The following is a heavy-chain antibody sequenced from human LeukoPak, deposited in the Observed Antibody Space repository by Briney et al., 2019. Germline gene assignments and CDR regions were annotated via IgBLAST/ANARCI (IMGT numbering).Heavy chain of an antibody. Sequence: SQTLSLTCAVSGDSISSGGYSGGWIRQPPGKGLEWIEYIYHSGSTYYHPSLKSRFTISVDRSKTQFSLKLSSVTAADTAVYYCARGGYDWGSVYYFDYWGQGTLVTVSS. J-gene: IGHJ4*02. CDR2: IYHSGST. D-gene: IGHD5-12*01. CDR1: GDSISSGGYS. CDR3: ARGGYDWGSVYYFDY. V-gene: IGHV4-30-2*01.